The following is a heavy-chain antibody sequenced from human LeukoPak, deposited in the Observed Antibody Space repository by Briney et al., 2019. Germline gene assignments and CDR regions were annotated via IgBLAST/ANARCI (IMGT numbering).Heavy chain of an antibody. Sequence: GGSLRLSCAASGFTFTTYGLHWVRQAPGKGLEWVAAIASNGGSQYYADSVKGRFTISRDNAKNSLYLQMNSLRPEDTAVYYCARDHGRAELWSDYWGQGTLVTVSS. CDR3: ARDHGRAELWSDY. CDR1: GFTFTTYG. V-gene: IGHV3-30*03. J-gene: IGHJ4*02. CDR2: IASNGGSQ. D-gene: IGHD3-16*01.